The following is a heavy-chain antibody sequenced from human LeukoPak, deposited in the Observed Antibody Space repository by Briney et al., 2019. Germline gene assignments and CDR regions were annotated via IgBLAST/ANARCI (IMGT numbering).Heavy chain of an antibody. D-gene: IGHD6-13*01. CDR2: INPSGGST. CDR1: GYTFTSYY. CDR3: ARFPASSSWYKGELFDY. Sequence: ASVKVSCXASGYTFTSYYMHWVRQAPGQGLEWMGIINPSGGSTSYAQKFQGRVTMTRDTSTSTVYMELSSLRSEDTAVYYCARFPASSSWYKGELFDYWGQGTLVTVSS. V-gene: IGHV1-46*01. J-gene: IGHJ4*02.